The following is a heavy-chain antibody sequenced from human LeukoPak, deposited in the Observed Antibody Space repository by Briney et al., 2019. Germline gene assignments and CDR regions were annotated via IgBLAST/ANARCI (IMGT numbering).Heavy chain of an antibody. CDR3: AKGHTIFGVVPVWFDP. CDR2: ISGSGGST. Sequence: GGSLRLSCAASGFTFSSYAMSWVRQAPGKGLEWVSAISGSGGSTYYADSVKGRFTISRDNSKNTLYLQMNSLRAEDTAVYYCAKGHTIFGVVPVWFDPWGQRTLVTVS. J-gene: IGHJ5*02. CDR1: GFTFSSYA. V-gene: IGHV3-23*01. D-gene: IGHD3-3*01.